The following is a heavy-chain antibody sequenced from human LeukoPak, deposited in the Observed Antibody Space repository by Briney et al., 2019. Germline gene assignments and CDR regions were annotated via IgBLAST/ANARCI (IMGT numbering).Heavy chain of an antibody. CDR1: GYTFTSYG. J-gene: IGHJ4*02. CDR2: ISGYNGNT. Sequence: VASVKVSCKASGYTFTSYGISWVRQAPGQGLEWMGWISGYNGNTNYAQKLQGRVTMTTDTSTSTAYMELRSLRSDDTAVYYCARDYQLLGFDYWGQGTLVTVSS. CDR3: ARDYQLLGFDY. V-gene: IGHV1-18*01. D-gene: IGHD2-2*01.